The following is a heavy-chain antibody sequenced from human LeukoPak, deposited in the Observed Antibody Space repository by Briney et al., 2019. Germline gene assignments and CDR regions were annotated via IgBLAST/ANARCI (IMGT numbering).Heavy chain of an antibody. CDR1: GASISNYY. CDR3: ARFTTVVPAFWYFDL. V-gene: IGHV4-59*08. J-gene: IGHJ2*01. D-gene: IGHD4-23*01. Sequence: PSETLSLTCTVSGASISNYYWSWIRQPPGKGLEWIGYIFYSGRTNYNPSLKSRVTISLATSKNQFSLQLRSVTAADTAVYYCARFTTVVPAFWYFDLWGRGTLVTVSS. CDR2: IFYSGRT.